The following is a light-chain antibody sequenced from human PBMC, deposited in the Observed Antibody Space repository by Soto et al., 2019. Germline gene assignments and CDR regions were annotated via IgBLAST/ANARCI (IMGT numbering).Light chain of an antibody. V-gene: IGKV3-11*01. CDR1: QSVSSY. CDR3: QQRSNWPLT. J-gene: IGKJ4*01. Sequence: EIVLTQSPATLSLSPGERATLSCRASQSVSSYLAWYQQKPGQAPRLLIYDASNRATGIPVRFSGSGSGTDFTLTISSLEPEDLAVYYCQQRSNWPLTFGGGTKVEIK. CDR2: DAS.